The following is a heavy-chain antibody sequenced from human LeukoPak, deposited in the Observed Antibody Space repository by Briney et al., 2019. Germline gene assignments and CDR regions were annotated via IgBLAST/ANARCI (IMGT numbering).Heavy chain of an antibody. J-gene: IGHJ4*02. CDR3: ARHAARPTYYFDY. V-gene: IGHV4-39*01. CDR1: GGSISSSSYY. Sequence: SETLSLTCTVSGGSISSSSYYWGWIRQPPGKGLEWIGSIYYSGSTYYNPSLKSRVTISVDTSKNQFPLKLSSVTAADTAVYYCARHAARPTYYFDYWGQGTLVTVSS. CDR2: IYYSGST. D-gene: IGHD6-6*01.